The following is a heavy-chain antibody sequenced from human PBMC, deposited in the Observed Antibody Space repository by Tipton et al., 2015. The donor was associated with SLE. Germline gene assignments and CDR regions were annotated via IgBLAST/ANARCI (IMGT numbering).Heavy chain of an antibody. V-gene: IGHV3-7*01. CDR3: ARVASYNIGYWDY. CDR2: INQGGSQK. D-gene: IGHD3-22*01. CDR1: GFSFSSHW. J-gene: IGHJ4*02. Sequence: GSLRLSCAASGFSFSSHWMSWCRQAPGKGLEWVVNINQGGSQKKYMDSVKGRFTISRDDAENSLYLHMISLRAEDTAVYYCARVASYNIGYWDYWGQGTLITVSS.